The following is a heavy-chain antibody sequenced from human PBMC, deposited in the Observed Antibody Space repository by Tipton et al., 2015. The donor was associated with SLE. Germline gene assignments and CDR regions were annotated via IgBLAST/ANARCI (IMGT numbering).Heavy chain of an antibody. CDR1: GGTFSSYA. CDR2: ISAYNGNT. J-gene: IGHJ1*01. D-gene: IGHD6-13*01. Sequence: QSGPEVKKPGSSVKVSCKASGGTFSSYAISWVRQAPGQGLEWMGWISAYNGNTNYAQKLQGRITMTTDTSTSTAYMELRSLRSDDTAVYYSAGDIGQVVRPPAEYFQHWGQGALGPVSS. CDR3: AGDIGQVVRPPAEYFQH. V-gene: IGHV1-18*01.